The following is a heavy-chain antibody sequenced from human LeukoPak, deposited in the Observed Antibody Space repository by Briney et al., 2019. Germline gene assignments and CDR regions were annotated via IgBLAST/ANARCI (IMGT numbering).Heavy chain of an antibody. D-gene: IGHD4-17*01. CDR2: ISRSSSAI. CDR1: GVTFSTYS. V-gene: IGHV3-48*01. J-gene: IGHJ4*02. Sequence: GGSLRLSCEASGVTFSTYSMTWVRQAPGKGLEWVSFISRSSSAIYYADSVRGRFTISRDDAKNSLYLQMNSLRAEDTAVYYCARDTDYGEIPFDYWGQGTLVTVSS. CDR3: ARDTDYGEIPFDY.